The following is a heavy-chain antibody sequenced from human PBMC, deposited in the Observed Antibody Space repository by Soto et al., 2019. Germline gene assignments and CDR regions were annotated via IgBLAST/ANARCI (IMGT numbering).Heavy chain of an antibody. CDR1: GYTLTSST. V-gene: IGHV3-21*01. D-gene: IGHD1-20*01. J-gene: IGHJ4*02. Sequence: PGGSLRRSCAPSGYTLTSSTMHWVRQSPGKGLERVSSISSSSDYIYYADPRKGRVTISRDNAKKLLFLEISCLTGEDTPVYSCARPCVYATETFDYWRQESLV. CDR2: ISSSSDYI. CDR3: ARPCVYATETFDY.